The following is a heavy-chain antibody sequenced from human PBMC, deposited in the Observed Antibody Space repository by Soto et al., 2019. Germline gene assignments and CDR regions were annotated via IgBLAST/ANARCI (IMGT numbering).Heavy chain of an antibody. D-gene: IGHD3-10*01. J-gene: IGHJ6*02. CDR3: AKDRGRGSPVSGGMDV. CDR1: GFSFSNYT. V-gene: IGHV3-21*01. Sequence: GGSLRLSCAASGFSFSNYTMSWVRQAPGKGLEWVSVISRSSNHIYYADSMKGRFTISRDNAKNSLYLQMNSLRAEDTAVYYCAKDRGRGSPVSGGMDVWGQGTTVTVSS. CDR2: ISRSSNHI.